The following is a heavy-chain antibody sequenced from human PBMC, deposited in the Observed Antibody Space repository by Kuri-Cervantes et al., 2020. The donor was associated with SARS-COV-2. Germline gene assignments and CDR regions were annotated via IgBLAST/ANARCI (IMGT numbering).Heavy chain of an antibody. J-gene: IGHJ4*02. Sequence: GESLKISCAASGFTFDDYGMGWVRQAPGKGLEWVSGINWNGGSTGYADSVKGRFTISRDNSKNTLYLQMNSLRAEDTAVYYCAKRGSAVAGRAHYFDYWGQGTLVTVSS. V-gene: IGHV3-20*04. CDR2: INWNGGST. D-gene: IGHD6-19*01. CDR3: AKRGSAVAGRAHYFDY. CDR1: GFTFDDYG.